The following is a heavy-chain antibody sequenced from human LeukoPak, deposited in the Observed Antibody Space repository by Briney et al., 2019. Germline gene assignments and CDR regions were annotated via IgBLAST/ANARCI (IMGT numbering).Heavy chain of an antibody. Sequence: GGSLRLSCAASGFTFSSNYMSWVRQAPGKGLEWVSVIYSGGSTYYADSVKGRFTISRDISKNTPYLQMTSLRAEDTAVYYCARGAATGPTLGFDYWGQGTLVTVSS. CDR2: IYSGGST. V-gene: IGHV3-53*01. CDR1: GFTFSSNY. J-gene: IGHJ4*02. CDR3: ARGAATGPTLGFDY. D-gene: IGHD6-13*01.